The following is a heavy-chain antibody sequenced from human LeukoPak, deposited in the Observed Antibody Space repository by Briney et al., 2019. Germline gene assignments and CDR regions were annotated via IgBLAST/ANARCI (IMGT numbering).Heavy chain of an antibody. V-gene: IGHV4-34*01. J-gene: IGHJ5*02. Sequence: MPSETLSLTCAVYGGSFSGYYWSWIRQPPGKGLEWIGEINHSGSTNYNPSLKSRVTISVDTSKNQFSLKLSSVTAADTAVYYCARATIFGVVTRSWFDPWGQGTLVTVSS. CDR3: ARATIFGVVTRSWFDP. CDR1: GGSFSGYY. CDR2: INHSGST. D-gene: IGHD3-3*01.